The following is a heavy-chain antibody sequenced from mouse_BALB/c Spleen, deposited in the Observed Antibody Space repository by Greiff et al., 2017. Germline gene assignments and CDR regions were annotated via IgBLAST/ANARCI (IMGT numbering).Heavy chain of an antibody. CDR1: GFTFSSYA. CDR3: ARGLTVYFDY. CDR2: ISSGGST. D-gene: IGHD4-1*01. V-gene: IGHV5-6-5*01. J-gene: IGHJ2*01. Sequence: EVMLVESGGGLVKPGGSLKLSCAASGFTFSSYAMSWVRQTPEKRLEWVASISSGGSTYYPDSVKGRFTISRDNARNILYLQMSSLRSEDTAMYYCARGLTVYFDYWGQGTTLTVSS.